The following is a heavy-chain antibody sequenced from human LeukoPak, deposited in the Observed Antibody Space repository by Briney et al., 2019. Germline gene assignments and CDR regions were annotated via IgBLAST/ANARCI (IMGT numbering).Heavy chain of an antibody. Sequence: PSETLSLTCTVSAGSISSHYWSWIRQPPGKGLEWIGYIYYSGSTNYNPSLKSRVTISVDTSKNQFSLKLSSVAAADTAVYYCARTTTAMYYDFWSGYYTGPFDYWGQGTLVTVSS. CDR3: ARTTTAMYYDFWSGYYTGPFDY. CDR2: IYYSGST. D-gene: IGHD3-3*01. J-gene: IGHJ4*02. CDR1: AGSISSHY. V-gene: IGHV4-59*11.